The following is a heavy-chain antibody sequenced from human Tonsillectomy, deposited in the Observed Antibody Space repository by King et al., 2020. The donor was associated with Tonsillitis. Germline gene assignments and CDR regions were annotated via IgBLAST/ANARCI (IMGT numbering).Heavy chain of an antibody. CDR3: ARGPVKSTLSFYM. Sequence: VQLQESGGGLVRPGGSLRLSCAASGFSFSTYSMNWVRQAPGKGLEWVSHSSSTSTIYYADYVKGRFTISRDSAKNSLYLQMNSLRDEDTAIYYCARGPVKSTLSFYMWGRGTMVTVSS. CDR1: GFSFSTYS. J-gene: IGHJ3*02. CDR2: SSSTSTI. D-gene: IGHD2/OR15-2a*01. V-gene: IGHV3-48*02.